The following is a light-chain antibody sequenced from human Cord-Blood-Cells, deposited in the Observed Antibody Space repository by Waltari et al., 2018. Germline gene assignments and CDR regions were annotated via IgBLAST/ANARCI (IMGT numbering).Light chain of an antibody. CDR3: CSYAGSSTYVV. CDR1: SSDVGSYNL. CDR2: EGS. V-gene: IGLV2-23*01. Sequence: QSALTQPASVSGSPGQSITISCTGTSSDVGSYNLVSWYQQHPGKAPKRMIYEGSKRPSGVSNRFSGSKSGNTASLTISGLQAEDEADYYCCSYAGSSTYVVFGGRTKLTVL. J-gene: IGLJ2*01.